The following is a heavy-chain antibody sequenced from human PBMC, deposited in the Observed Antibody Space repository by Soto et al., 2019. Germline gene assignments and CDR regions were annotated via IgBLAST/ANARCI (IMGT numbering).Heavy chain of an antibody. Sequence: SETLSLTCTVSGGSIISYYWSWIRQPPGKGLEWIGYIYYSGSTNYNPSLKSRVTISVDTSKNQFSLKLSSVTAADTAVYYCARSIGYCGGDCYSGWFDPWGQGTLVTVSS. CDR1: GGSIISYY. V-gene: IGHV4-59*08. J-gene: IGHJ5*02. D-gene: IGHD2-21*01. CDR2: IYYSGST. CDR3: ARSIGYCGGDCYSGWFDP.